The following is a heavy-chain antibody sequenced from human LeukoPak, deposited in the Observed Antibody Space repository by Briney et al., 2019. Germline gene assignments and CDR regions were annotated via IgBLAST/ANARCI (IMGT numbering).Heavy chain of an antibody. J-gene: IGHJ5*02. CDR3: ARGYCSGGTCYLVENWLDP. D-gene: IGHD2-15*01. CDR1: GYTLTAYY. V-gene: IGHV1-2*06. CDR2: INYHRGGT. Sequence: ASVKLLCKPSGYTLTAYYIYWVRQAPGQGREWLRRINYHRGGTDYGQNLQGRVTMTRDTAISTAYMELSRLRPDDTAVYYCARGYCSGGTCYLVENWLDPWGQGTLVTVSS.